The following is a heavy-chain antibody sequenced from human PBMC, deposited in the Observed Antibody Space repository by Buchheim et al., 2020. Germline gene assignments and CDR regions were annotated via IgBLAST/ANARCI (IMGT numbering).Heavy chain of an antibody. J-gene: IGHJ4*02. V-gene: IGHV1-2*02. CDR1: GYTFTGYY. D-gene: IGHD3-10*01. CDR2: INPNSGGT. Sequence: QVQLVQSGAEVKKPGASVKVSCKASGYTFTGYYMHWVRQAPGQGLEWMGWINPNSGGTNYAQQFQGRVTMTRDTSISTAYMELSRLRSDDTAVYYCARDLNWRPQLLWFGEIFDYWGQGTL. CDR3: ARDLNWRPQLLWFGEIFDY.